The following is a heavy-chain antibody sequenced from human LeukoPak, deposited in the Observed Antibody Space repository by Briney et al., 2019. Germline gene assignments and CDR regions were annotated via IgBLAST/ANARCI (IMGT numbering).Heavy chain of an antibody. D-gene: IGHD1-26*01. CDR2: IRSDGINK. J-gene: IGHJ4*02. CDR1: GIPFTTSG. Sequence: GGSLRLSCAASGIPFTTSGMHWVRQSPGKGLEWVTFIRSDGINKYYAESVKGRFTVSRDNSKNMVYLQMDSLRSEDTAVYYCARQWEQQPNDGAFDYWGQGTLVTVSS. CDR3: ARQWEQQPNDGAFDY. V-gene: IGHV3-30*02.